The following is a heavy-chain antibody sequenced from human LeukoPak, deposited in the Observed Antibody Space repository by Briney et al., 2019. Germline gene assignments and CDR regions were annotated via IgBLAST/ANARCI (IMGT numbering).Heavy chain of an antibody. J-gene: IGHJ5*02. CDR3: AGDVSSMFPNWFDP. CDR1: GDSISSRTYY. CDR2: IWNSGST. V-gene: IGHV4-31*03. Sequence: KPSQTLSLTCSVSGDSISSRTYYWTWIRQHPEKGLEWIGYIWNSGSTNYNPALKSRVTMSVDTSKNQFSLKLTSVTAADTAIYYCAGDVSSMFPNWFDPWGQGILVIVSS. D-gene: IGHD6-6*01.